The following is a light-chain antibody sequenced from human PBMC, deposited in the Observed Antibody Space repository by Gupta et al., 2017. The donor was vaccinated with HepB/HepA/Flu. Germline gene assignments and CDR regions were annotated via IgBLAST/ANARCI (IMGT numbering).Light chain of an antibody. V-gene: IGKV1-33*01. CDR2: DPS. CDR1: QDMGKY. Sequence: THMTLSPSFLCASVVDRVTTTCQAIQDMGKYLNWYKQKPGKAPKLLIYDPSTLEKGVPSRISGSGSATAFSSLTSSLQHQDIVTSYCQQYTNPPPYTFGQGTKLEIK. CDR3: QQYTNPPPYT. J-gene: IGKJ2*01.